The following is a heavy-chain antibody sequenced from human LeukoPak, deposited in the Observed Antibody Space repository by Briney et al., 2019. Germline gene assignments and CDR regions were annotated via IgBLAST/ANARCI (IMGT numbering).Heavy chain of an antibody. CDR3: AAETVTRSTYDAFDL. Sequence: HGASVTVSCKASGFTFTTSAVQWVRQARGQRLEWIGWIFVGSGNTNYAQKFQERVTITRDMSTSTAYMELSSLRSEDTAVYYCAAETVTRSTYDAFDLWGQGTMVTVSS. V-gene: IGHV1-58*01. CDR2: IFVGSGNT. CDR1: GFTFTTSA. J-gene: IGHJ3*01. D-gene: IGHD4-17*01.